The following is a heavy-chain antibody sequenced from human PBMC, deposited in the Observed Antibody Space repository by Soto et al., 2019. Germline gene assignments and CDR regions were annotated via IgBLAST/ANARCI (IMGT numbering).Heavy chain of an antibody. CDR3: AKAYFVWSSEQPYYFDY. CDR1: GFTFSNYA. CDR2: ISGSGGRS. J-gene: IGHJ4*02. Sequence: EVQLLDSGGGLVQPGGSLRLSCAASGFTFSNYAMTWVRQGPGKGLEWVSGISGSGGRSYYADSVKGRFTISRDNSQSTLYLQMNSLRAEDTAVYYCAKAYFVWSSEQPYYFDYWGQGPLVTVSS. D-gene: IGHD3-16*01. V-gene: IGHV3-23*01.